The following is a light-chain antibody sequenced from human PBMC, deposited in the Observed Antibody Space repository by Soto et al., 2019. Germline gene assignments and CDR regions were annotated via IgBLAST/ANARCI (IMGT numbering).Light chain of an antibody. J-gene: IGLJ2*01. Sequence: QSALTQPASVSGSPGQSITISCTGTRSDVGGYNYVSWYQQHPGKAPKVMIYDVSNRPSGVSNRFSGSKSGNTASLTISGLQAEDEADYYCSSYTSINTLVVFGRGTKLTVL. CDR2: DVS. CDR3: SSYTSINTLVV. V-gene: IGLV2-14*01. CDR1: RSDVGGYNY.